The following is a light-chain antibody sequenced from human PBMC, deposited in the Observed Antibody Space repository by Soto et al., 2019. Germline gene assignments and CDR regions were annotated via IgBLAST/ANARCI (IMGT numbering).Light chain of an antibody. J-gene: IGKJ1*01. V-gene: IGKV1-39*01. CDR2: DAS. Sequence: DIQMTQSPSSLSASVGDRVTITGLASQSISSYLNWYQQKPGTAPNLLIYDASSLQDGAPSRFSGSGSGTEFTLTISSLQPDDFATYYCQQYDSYSRTFGQGTKVDIK. CDR3: QQYDSYSRT. CDR1: QSISSY.